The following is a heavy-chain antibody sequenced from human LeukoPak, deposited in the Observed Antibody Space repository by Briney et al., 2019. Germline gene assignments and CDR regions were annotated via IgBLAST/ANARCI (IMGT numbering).Heavy chain of an antibody. CDR3: ARVDIGVVPSTTFDF. V-gene: IGHV4-39*01. Sequence: SETLSLTCTVSGGSIRSSNYYCGWIRQPPGKGLEWIGSINYSGDTYSNPSLKSRVTISVDTSKNQFSLRLSSVTAADTAVYYCARVDIGVVPSTTFDFWGQGTLVTVSS. CDR2: INYSGDT. J-gene: IGHJ4*02. D-gene: IGHD2-2*03. CDR1: GGSIRSSNYY.